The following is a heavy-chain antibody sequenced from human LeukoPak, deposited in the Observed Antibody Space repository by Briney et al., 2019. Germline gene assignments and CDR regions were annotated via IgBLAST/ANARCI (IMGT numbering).Heavy chain of an antibody. V-gene: IGHV1-24*01. D-gene: IGHD3-3*01. CDR3: ARLQHVLRFLDY. J-gene: IGHJ4*02. Sequence: ASVKVSCKVSGYTLTELSMHWVRQAPGKGLEWMGGFDPEDGETIYAQKFQGRVIMTEDTSTDTAYMELSSLRSEDTAVYYCARLQHVLRFLDYWGQGTLVTVSS. CDR2: FDPEDGET. CDR1: GYTLTELS.